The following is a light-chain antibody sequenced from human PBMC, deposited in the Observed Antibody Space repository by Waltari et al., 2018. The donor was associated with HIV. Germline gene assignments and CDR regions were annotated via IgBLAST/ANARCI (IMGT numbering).Light chain of an antibody. CDR2: SSS. V-gene: IGLV1-40*01. Sequence: QSVLTQPPSVSGAPGQRVTISCTGSSSNIGAGYDVHWYQQLPGTAPKLLIYSSSDRALGVPDRFSGSKSGTSASLVITGLQAEDEADYYCQSYDRISWVFGAGTKLTVL. CDR1: SSNIGAGYD. J-gene: IGLJ3*02. CDR3: QSYDRISWV.